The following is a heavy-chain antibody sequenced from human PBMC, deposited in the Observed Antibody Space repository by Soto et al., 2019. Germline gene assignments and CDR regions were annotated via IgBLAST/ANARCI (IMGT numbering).Heavy chain of an antibody. CDR1: GCTFSSYG. CDR2: IDGSGGDT. D-gene: IGHD2-15*01. J-gene: IGHJ5*02. Sequence: GGSMRVSCAAAGCTFSSYGMGWVRQATGTGLEWVSVIDGSGGDTSFADSVKGRFTISRDNSKNTLYLYMSSLRAEDTARYYCVKEMVAAAYVETSPLDLWGQGTLVTVSS. V-gene: IGHV3-23*01. CDR3: VKEMVAAAYVETSPLDL.